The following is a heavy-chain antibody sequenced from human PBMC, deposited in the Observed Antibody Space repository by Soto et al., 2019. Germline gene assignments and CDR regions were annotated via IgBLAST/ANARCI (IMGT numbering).Heavy chain of an antibody. CDR3: ARDEAIAVAGGDY. V-gene: IGHV1-18*03. Sequence: ASVKVSCKASGYTFTSYGISWVRQAPGQGLERMGWISAYNGNTNYAQKLQGRVTMTTDTSTSTAYMELRSLRSDDMVVFYCARDEAIAVAGGDYWGQGTLVTVSS. J-gene: IGHJ4*02. CDR1: GYTFTSYG. CDR2: ISAYNGNT. D-gene: IGHD6-19*01.